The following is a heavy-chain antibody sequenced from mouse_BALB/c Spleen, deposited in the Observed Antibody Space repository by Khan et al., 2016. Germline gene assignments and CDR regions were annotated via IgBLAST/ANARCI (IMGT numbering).Heavy chain of an antibody. CDR2: INTNTGEP. CDR3: ARPCDYPYYAMDY. V-gene: IGHV9-3*02. J-gene: IGHJ4*01. Sequence: LVESGPELKKPGETVKISCKASEYTFTNYGMNWVKQAPGKGLKWMGWINTNTGEPTYAEEFKGRFDFSLEASDSTAYLQINNLKNEDSATYFCARPCDYPYYAMDYWGQGTSVTVSS. CDR1: EYTFTNYG. D-gene: IGHD2-13*01.